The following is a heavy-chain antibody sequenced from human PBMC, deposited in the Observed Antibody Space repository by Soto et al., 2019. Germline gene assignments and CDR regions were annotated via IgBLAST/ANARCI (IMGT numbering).Heavy chain of an antibody. J-gene: IGHJ5*02. CDR1: GFIFSNYA. CDR2: ISGPGGST. V-gene: IGHV3-23*01. D-gene: IGHD6-19*01. Sequence: EVQLLESGGGLVQPGGSLRLSCEASGFIFSNYAMTWVRQAAGKGLEWVSSISGPGGSTYYADSVQGRFTISRDNSKNTLFLQMHSLRADDTALYFCVRDERIAVAGTDTWGQGILVTVTS. CDR3: VRDERIAVAGTDT.